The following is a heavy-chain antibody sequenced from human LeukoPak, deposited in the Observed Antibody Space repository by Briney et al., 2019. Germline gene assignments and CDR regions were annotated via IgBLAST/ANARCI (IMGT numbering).Heavy chain of an antibody. J-gene: IGHJ6*02. D-gene: IGHD7-27*01. V-gene: IGHV3-23*01. CDR1: GFTFNSYA. CDR3: AKAKVWDYYGMDV. CDR2: ISGSGGST. Sequence: GGSLRLSCAASGFTFNSYAMSWVRQAPGKGLEWVSAISGSGGSTYYADSVKGRFTISRDNSKNTLYLQMNSLRAEDTAVYYCAKAKVWDYYGMDVWGQGTTVTVSS.